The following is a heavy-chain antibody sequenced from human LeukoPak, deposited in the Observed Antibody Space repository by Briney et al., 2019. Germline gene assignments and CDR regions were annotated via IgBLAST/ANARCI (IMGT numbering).Heavy chain of an antibody. V-gene: IGHV3-23*01. Sequence: PGGSLRLSCAASGFTFSSYAMSWVRQAPGKGLEWVSAISGSGGSTYYADSVKGRFTISRDNSKNTLYLQMNSLRAEDTAVYYCAKDLVGATTLPQYYFDYWGQGTLVTVSS. CDR1: GFTFSSYA. J-gene: IGHJ4*02. CDR3: AKDLVGATTLPQYYFDY. D-gene: IGHD1-26*01. CDR2: ISGSGGST.